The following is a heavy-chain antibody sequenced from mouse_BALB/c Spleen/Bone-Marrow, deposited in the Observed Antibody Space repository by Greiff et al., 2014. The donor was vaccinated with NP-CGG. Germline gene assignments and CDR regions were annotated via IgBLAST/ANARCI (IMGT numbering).Heavy chain of an antibody. Sequence: QVQLQQPGPGLVAPSQSLSITCTVSGFSLTSYGVHWVRQPPGKGLEWLGVIWAGGSTNYNSALMSRLSISKDNSKSQVFLKMNSLQTGDTAMYYCARVYLWYFDVWGAGTTVTVSS. CDR1: GFSLTSYG. J-gene: IGHJ1*01. CDR2: IWAGGST. D-gene: IGHD2-3*01. V-gene: IGHV2-9*02. CDR3: ARVYLWYFDV.